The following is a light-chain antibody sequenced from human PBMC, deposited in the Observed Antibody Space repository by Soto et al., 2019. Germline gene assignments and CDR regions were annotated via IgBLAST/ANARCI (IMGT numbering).Light chain of an antibody. V-gene: IGKV3-20*01. CDR2: GTS. Sequence: EIVLTQSPGTLSLSPGERATLSCRASQSLSSKYLAWYQQRPGQAPRLLIYGTSIRATGIPERFSGSGSGTDFTLTIGRLEPEDFAMYYCQQYDNLPQTFGPGTKVDIK. J-gene: IGKJ3*01. CDR1: QSLSSKY. CDR3: QQYDNLPQT.